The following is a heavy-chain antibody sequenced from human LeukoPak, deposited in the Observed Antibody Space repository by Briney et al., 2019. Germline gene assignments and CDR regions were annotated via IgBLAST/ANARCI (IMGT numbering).Heavy chain of an antibody. D-gene: IGHD3-3*01. V-gene: IGHV1-18*01. J-gene: IGHJ6*02. CDR3: ARGDSLRDFWSGYYNYYYYGMDV. CDR2: ISAYNGNT. CDR1: GDTFTSYG. Sequence: ASVKVSCKASGDTFTSYGISWVRQAPGQGLEWMGWISAYNGNTNYAQKLQGRVTMTTDTSTSTAYMELRSLRSDDTAVYYCARGDSLRDFWSGYYNYYYYGMDVWGQGTTVTVSS.